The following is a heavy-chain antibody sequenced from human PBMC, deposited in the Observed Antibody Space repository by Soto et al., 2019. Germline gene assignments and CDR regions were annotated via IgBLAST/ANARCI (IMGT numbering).Heavy chain of an antibody. CDR2: ISSSSSTI. D-gene: IGHD3-16*02. V-gene: IGHV3-48*01. CDR3: ARAQDSYYDYIWGSYRDSYNWFDP. CDR1: GFTFSSYS. Sequence: LRLSCAASGFTFSSYSMNWVRQAPGKGLEWVSYISSSSSTIYYADSVKGRFTISRDNAKNSLYLQMNSLRAEDTAVYYCARAQDSYYDYIWGSYRDSYNWFDPCGRGTLVTVPS. J-gene: IGHJ5*02.